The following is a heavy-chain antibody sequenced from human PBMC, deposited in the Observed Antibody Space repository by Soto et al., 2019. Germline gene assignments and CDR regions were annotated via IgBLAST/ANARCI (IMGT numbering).Heavy chain of an antibody. CDR3: ARALVSTILPDY. CDR1: GYSFTSYG. V-gene: IGHV1-18*01. CDR2: ISTYNVNT. J-gene: IGHJ4*02. Sequence: QVQLVQSGAEVKKPGASVKVSCKTSGYSFTSYGISWVRQAPGQGLEWMGWISTYNVNTYYAQKSQGRVTMTTDTSTTTAYMEVRSRRSDVRAVYYCARALVSTILPDYGGQCTLFTVSS. D-gene: IGHD5-12*01.